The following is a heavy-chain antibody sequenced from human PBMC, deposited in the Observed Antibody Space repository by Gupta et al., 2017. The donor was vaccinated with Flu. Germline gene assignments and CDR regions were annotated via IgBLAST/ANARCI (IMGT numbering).Heavy chain of an antibody. J-gene: IGHJ4*02. D-gene: IGHD2-8*01. CDR1: GFPFSSYS. CDR2: ITHTGRDI. CDR3: ARAGGNSWYALY. V-gene: IGHV3-21*01. Sequence: QLEESGGGLVKPGGSLRLSCATSGFPFSSYSFNWIRQAPGKGPEWVSSITHTGRDIYYADSVRGRFTISRDTAENSVYLEMKSLKGEDSGIYYCARAGGNSWYALYGGQGTLVNVSS.